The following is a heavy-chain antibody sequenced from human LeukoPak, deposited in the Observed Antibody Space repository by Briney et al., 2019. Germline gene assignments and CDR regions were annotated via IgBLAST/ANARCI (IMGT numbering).Heavy chain of an antibody. V-gene: IGHV4-39*01. CDR1: GDSISSNNY. J-gene: IGHJ3*02. D-gene: IGHD2-8*02. CDR2: IYYSGNN. CDR3: ARGFRIRVVYAQSGPLYN. Sequence: SETLSLTCNVSGDSISSNNYWGWIRQPPGKGLEWIGSIYYSGNNYYNPSLKSRVIISVDTSNNQLSLKLNSVTAADTAVYYCARGFRIRVVYAQSGPLYNWGQGTMVTVSS.